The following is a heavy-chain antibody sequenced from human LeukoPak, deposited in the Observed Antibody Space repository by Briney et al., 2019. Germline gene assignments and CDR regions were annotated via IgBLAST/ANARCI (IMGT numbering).Heavy chain of an antibody. D-gene: IGHD3-3*02. CDR2: IYYSGST. CDR3: ARSIFGWYYFDY. V-gene: IGHV4-59*01. CDR1: GGSISSYY. Sequence: SETLSLTCTVSGGSISSYYWSWIRQPPGKGLEWIGYIYYSGSTNYNPSLKSRVTISVDTSKNQFPLKLSSVTAADTAVYYCARSIFGWYYFDYWGQGTLVTVSS. J-gene: IGHJ4*02.